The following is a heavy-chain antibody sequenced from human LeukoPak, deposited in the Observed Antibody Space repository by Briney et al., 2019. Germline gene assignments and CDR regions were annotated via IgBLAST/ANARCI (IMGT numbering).Heavy chain of an antibody. D-gene: IGHD2-2*01. V-gene: IGHV3-21*01. Sequence: GGSLRLSCAASGLTFSTYNMNWVRQAPGKGLEWVSSISSSSNNINYADSVKGRFTISRDNAMNSVHLQMNSLRVEDTAVYYCARGYQRPDYWGQGTLITVSS. CDR2: ISSSSNNI. CDR1: GLTFSTYN. J-gene: IGHJ4*02. CDR3: ARGYQRPDY.